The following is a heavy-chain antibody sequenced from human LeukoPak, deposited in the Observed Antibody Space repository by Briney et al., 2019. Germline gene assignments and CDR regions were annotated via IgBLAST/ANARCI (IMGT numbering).Heavy chain of an antibody. Sequence: GGSLRLSCAASGLIFKNAWMSWVRQAPGKGLEWVGRITSKSDGETTDYAAPVKGRFTISRDDSKNTLYLQMNSLKTEDTAVYYCAKVPSDYYDSSGYFTHYFDYWGQGTLVTVSS. CDR2: ITSKSDGETT. V-gene: IGHV3-15*01. D-gene: IGHD3-22*01. CDR1: GLIFKNAW. CDR3: AKVPSDYYDSSGYFTHYFDY. J-gene: IGHJ4*02.